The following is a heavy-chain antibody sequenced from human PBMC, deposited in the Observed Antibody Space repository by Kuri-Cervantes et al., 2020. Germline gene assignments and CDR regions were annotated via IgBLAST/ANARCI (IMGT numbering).Heavy chain of an antibody. Sequence: ASVKVSCKASGYTFTSYDINWVRQATGQGLEWMGWMNPNSGNTGYAQKFQGRVTMTRNTSISTAYMELSSLRSEDTAVYYCAKVRDCSGGSCYGPRYYYGMDVWGQGTTVTVSS. CDR3: AKVRDCSGGSCYGPRYYYGMDV. D-gene: IGHD2-15*01. CDR2: MNPNSGNT. V-gene: IGHV1-8*01. CDR1: GYTFTSYD. J-gene: IGHJ6*02.